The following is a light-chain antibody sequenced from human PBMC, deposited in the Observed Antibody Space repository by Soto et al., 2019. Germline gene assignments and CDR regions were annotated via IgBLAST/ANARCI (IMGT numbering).Light chain of an antibody. V-gene: IGKV1-5*03. CDR1: QSISSW. CDR2: KAA. CDR3: QQYNNYPWT. J-gene: IGKJ1*01. Sequence: DIQMTQSPSILSASVGDRVTITCRASQSISSWLAWFQQKPGKAPNLLIYKAASLESGGPSRFSGSGSGTEFTLTISSLQPDDFATYYCQQYNNYPWTFGQGTNVDIK.